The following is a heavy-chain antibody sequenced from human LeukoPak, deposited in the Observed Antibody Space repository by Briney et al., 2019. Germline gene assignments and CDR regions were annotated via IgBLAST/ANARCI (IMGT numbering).Heavy chain of an antibody. CDR1: GGSISSYY. CDR3: ARDAGYGTTVDY. V-gene: IGHV4-59*01. Sequence: SETLSLTCTVSGGSISSYYWSWIRQPPGKGLEYIGSIYYSGRTYYNPSLKSRVSISIDTSKNQFSLKLNSVTAADTAVYYCARDAGYGTTVDYWGQGTLVTVSS. D-gene: IGHD1-7*01. CDR2: IYYSGRT. J-gene: IGHJ4*02.